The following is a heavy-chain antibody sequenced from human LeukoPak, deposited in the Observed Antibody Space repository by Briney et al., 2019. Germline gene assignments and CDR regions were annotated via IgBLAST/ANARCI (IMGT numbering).Heavy chain of an antibody. D-gene: IGHD3-10*01. CDR1: GGSFSDYY. J-gene: IGHJ4*02. V-gene: IGHV4-34*01. CDR2: ITHSGST. CDR3: TRGDVLLWFGDLPEYYSDY. Sequence: SETLSLTCAVYGGSFSDYYWSWIRQPPGKGLEWIGEITHSGSTNYNPSLKSRVTISVDTSKNQFSLKLSSVTAADTAVYYCTRGDVLLWFGDLPEYYSDYWGQGTLVTVSS.